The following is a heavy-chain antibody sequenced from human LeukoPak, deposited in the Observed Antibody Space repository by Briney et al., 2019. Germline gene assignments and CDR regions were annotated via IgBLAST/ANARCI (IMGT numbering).Heavy chain of an antibody. D-gene: IGHD6-13*01. CDR1: GGTFSSYA. J-gene: IGHJ4*02. CDR3: ARGRHSSSWDEDFDY. CDR2: IIPIFGTA. V-gene: IGHV1-69*13. Sequence: SVKVSCKASGGTFSSYAISWVRQAPGQGLEWMGGIIPIFGTANYAQKFQGRVTITADESTSTAYMELSSLRSDDTAVYYCARGRHSSSWDEDFDYWGQGTLVTVSS.